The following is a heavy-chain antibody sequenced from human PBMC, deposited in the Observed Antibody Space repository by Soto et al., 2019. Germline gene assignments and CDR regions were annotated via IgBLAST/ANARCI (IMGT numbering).Heavy chain of an antibody. D-gene: IGHD5-12*01. CDR2: IYGGGST. CDR3: ASGDGYNRLVNDY. CDR1: GDSISSSY. V-gene: IGHV4-59*01. J-gene: IGHJ4*02. Sequence: TSEPLSLTCTVCGDSISSSYWSWIRQPPGKGLEWIGYIYGGGSTNYNPSLKSRVAILVDTSKNQFSLKLSSVTAADSAVYYCASGDGYNRLVNDYWGQGTLVTVSS.